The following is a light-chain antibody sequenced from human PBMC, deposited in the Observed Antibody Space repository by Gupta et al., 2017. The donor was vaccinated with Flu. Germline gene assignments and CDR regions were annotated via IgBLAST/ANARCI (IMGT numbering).Light chain of an antibody. CDR1: PSITSW. Sequence: DNQMTQFPSPLSASVGDRVSITCRASPSITSWMAWYQQKPGNDPKLLIYKAASLDSGVPSRFSGSGSGTEFSLTIISLQPDDFATYYCQQYNGWPYTFGQGTKLEIK. CDR2: KAA. CDR3: QQYNGWPYT. J-gene: IGKJ2*01. V-gene: IGKV1-5*03.